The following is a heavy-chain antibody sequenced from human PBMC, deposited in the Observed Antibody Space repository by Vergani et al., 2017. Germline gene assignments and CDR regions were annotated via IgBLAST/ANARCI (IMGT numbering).Heavy chain of an antibody. CDR2: INPNSGGT. CDR3: ARDYRFGVRDILTGYYPHFYY. D-gene: IGHD3-9*01. CDR1: GYTFTGYY. V-gene: IGHV1-2*02. J-gene: IGHJ4*02. Sequence: QVQLVQSGAEVKKPGASVKVSCKASGYTFTGYYMHWVRQAPGQGLEWMGWINPNSGGTNYAQKFQGRVTMTRDTSISTAYMELSRLRSDDTAVYYCARDYRFGVRDILTGYYPHFYYWGQGTLVTVSS.